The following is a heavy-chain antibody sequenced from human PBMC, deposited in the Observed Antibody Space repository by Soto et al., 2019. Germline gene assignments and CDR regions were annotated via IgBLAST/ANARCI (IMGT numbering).Heavy chain of an antibody. CDR1: GFSLSNAGMG. J-gene: IGHJ5*02. D-gene: IGHD2-15*01. CDR3: AQTEDGGRSRTPAGWFDA. V-gene: IGHV2-26*01. CDR2: IFSNDEK. Sequence: QVTLKESGPVLVKPTETLTLTCTVSGFSLSNAGMGVSWIRQPPGKALEWLAHIFSNDEKRFSTSLKNRLTISKDTSNSQVVLIMTNMDPVDTATYYRAQTEDGGRSRTPAGWFDAWGQGTLVTVSS.